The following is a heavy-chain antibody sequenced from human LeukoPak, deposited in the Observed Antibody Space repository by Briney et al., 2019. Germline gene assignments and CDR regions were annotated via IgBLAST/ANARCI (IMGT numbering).Heavy chain of an antibody. Sequence: PSETLSLTCTVSGGSISSGGYYWSWIRQHPGKGLEWIGYIYYSGSTYYNPSLKSRVTISVDTSKNQFSLKLSSVTAADTAVYYCARGTRDAAILVYWGRGTLVTVSS. CDR1: GGSISSGGYY. D-gene: IGHD2-2*02. CDR2: IYYSGST. CDR3: ARGTRDAAILVY. J-gene: IGHJ4*02. V-gene: IGHV4-31*03.